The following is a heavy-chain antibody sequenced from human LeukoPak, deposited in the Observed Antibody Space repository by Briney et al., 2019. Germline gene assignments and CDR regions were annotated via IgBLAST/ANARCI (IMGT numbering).Heavy chain of an antibody. V-gene: IGHV3-23*01. D-gene: IGHD2-15*01. Sequence: PGGSLRLSCAASGFTFSSYAMNWVRHTPGKRLEWVSSIINSGVNTYYAPSVKGRFTISRDNSKNTLYLQMNSLRAEDTAIYYCPKGGLGYCSGAICYQCDYWGRGTLVTVSS. CDR3: PKGGLGYCSGAICYQCDY. CDR1: GFTFSSYA. J-gene: IGHJ4*02. CDR2: IINSGVNT.